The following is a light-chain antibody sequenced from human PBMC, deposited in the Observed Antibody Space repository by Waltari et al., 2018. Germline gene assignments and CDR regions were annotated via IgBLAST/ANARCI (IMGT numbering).Light chain of an antibody. CDR2: KVS. CDR1: QSLIHSDGNTY. V-gene: IGKV2-30*02. CDR3: MQGTHWPPIT. J-gene: IGKJ5*01. Sequence: DVVLTQSPLSLPVTLGQPASISCRSSQSLIHSDGNTYLNWFQPRPGQSPRRLIYKVSNRGSGVPDRFSGSGSGTDFTLKISRVEAEDVGVYYCMQGTHWPPITFGQGTRLEIK.